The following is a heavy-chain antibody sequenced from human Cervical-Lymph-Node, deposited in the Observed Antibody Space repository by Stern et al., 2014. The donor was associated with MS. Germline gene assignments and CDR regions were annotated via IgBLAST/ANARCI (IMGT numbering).Heavy chain of an antibody. CDR3: ARDYDDNGMDV. V-gene: IGHV1-69*06. D-gene: IGHD3-3*01. CDR2: LITICGTT. J-gene: IGHJ6*02. CDR1: GGTFNNYA. Sequence: VPLVQSGAEVKKPGSSVTVSCKASGGTFNNYAISWVRQAPGPGLERMGGLITICGTTNYAQKFQGRVTITADKSTNTSYMDLSSLRSEDTAVYYCARDYDDNGMDVWGQGTTITVSS.